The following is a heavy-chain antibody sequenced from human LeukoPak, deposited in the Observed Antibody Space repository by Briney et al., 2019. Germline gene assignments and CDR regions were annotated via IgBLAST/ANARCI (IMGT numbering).Heavy chain of an antibody. CDR1: GYTFTGYY. Sequence: GASVKVSCKPSGYTFTGYYLHWVRQAPGQALEWVGWINPNIGATMYAEKFQGRVTMTRDTSISTAYMELSSLRPDDTAVYYCARDQVEYYDFWSGPADYWGQGTLVTVSS. CDR3: ARDQVEYYDFWSGPADY. J-gene: IGHJ4*02. V-gene: IGHV1-2*02. CDR2: INPNIGAT. D-gene: IGHD3-3*01.